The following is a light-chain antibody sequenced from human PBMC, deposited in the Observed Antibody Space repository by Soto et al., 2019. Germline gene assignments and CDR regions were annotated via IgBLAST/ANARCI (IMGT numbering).Light chain of an antibody. Sequence: EIVLTQSPCTLSLSPGERATLSCRASQSVGSSLSWYQQKPGQAPRLLFYGASNRATAIPDRFSGSGFGTDITLTITTLEPEDFAVYYCQQYGESTQTFGTGTKVDIK. CDR3: QQYGESTQT. J-gene: IGKJ1*01. V-gene: IGKV3-20*01. CDR2: GAS. CDR1: QSVGSS.